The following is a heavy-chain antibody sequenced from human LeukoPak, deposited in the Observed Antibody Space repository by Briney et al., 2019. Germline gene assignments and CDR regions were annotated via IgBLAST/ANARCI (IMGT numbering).Heavy chain of an antibody. CDR3: ARDRGAAAGSPIDY. V-gene: IGHV1-18*01. Sequence: ASVTVSFKASGYTFTIYGISWVRQAPGQGLEWMGWISAYNGNTNYAQKLQGRVTMTTDTSTSTTYMELRSLRSEDTAVYYCARDRGAAAGSPIDYWGQGTLVTVSS. D-gene: IGHD6-13*01. CDR2: ISAYNGNT. CDR1: GYTFTIYG. J-gene: IGHJ4*02.